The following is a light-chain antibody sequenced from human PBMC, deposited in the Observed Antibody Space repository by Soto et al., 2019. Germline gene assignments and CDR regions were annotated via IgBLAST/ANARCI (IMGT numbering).Light chain of an antibody. CDR1: QSINNN. V-gene: IGKV3-15*01. CDR3: QQYKSWFT. CDR2: DAS. Sequence: IVMTQSPATLSVSPGERATLSCRASQSINNNLAWYQQKPGQAPRLLIYDASTGATDIPARSSGRGSGTEFTLIISSLQSEDSAVYYCQQYKSWFTFGQGTKREIK. J-gene: IGKJ2*01.